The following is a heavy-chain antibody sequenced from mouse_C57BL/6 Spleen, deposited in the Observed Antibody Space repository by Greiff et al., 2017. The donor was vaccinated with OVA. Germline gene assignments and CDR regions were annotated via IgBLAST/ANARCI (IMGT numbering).Heavy chain of an antibody. CDR3: AREDYYGSRGAMDY. CDR1: GFTFSDYG. Sequence: EVKLVESGGGLVKPGGSLKLSCAASGFTFSDYGMHWVRQAPEKGLEWVAYISSGSSTIYYAATVKGRVTISRDNAKNTLFLQMTSLRSEDTAMYYSAREDYYGSRGAMDYWGQGTSGTVSS. J-gene: IGHJ4*01. D-gene: IGHD1-1*01. V-gene: IGHV5-17*01. CDR2: ISSGSSTI.